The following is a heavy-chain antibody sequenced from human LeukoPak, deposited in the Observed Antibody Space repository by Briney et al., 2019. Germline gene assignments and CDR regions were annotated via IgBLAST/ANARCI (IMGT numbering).Heavy chain of an antibody. CDR2: IYYSGST. V-gene: IGHV4-59*01. Sequence: TSETLSLTCTVSGGSISSYYWSWIRQPPGKGLEWIGYIYYSGSTNYNPSLKSRVTISVDTSKNQFSLKLSSVTAADTAVYYCARVTVADPYYFDYWGQGTLVTVSS. D-gene: IGHD4-23*01. J-gene: IGHJ4*02. CDR3: ARVTVADPYYFDY. CDR1: GGSISSYY.